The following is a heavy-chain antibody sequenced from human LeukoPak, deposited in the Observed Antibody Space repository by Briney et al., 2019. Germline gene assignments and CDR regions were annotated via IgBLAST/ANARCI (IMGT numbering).Heavy chain of an antibody. J-gene: IGHJ4*02. D-gene: IGHD3-10*01. Sequence: ASVKVSCKSSGFTFTSSTIQWVRQARGQRLELIGWIVVCSGNANYAQKFQERVIITRDMSTTTVYMELSSLRSEDTAVYYCAGTPWFGELTLDYWGQGTLVTVSS. CDR3: AGTPWFGELTLDY. V-gene: IGHV1-58*02. CDR1: GFTFTSST. CDR2: IVVCSGNA.